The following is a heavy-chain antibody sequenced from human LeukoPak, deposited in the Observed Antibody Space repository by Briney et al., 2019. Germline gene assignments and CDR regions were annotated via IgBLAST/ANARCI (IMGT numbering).Heavy chain of an antibody. J-gene: IGHJ4*02. CDR2: ISYDGSNK. Sequence: QPGGSLRLSCAASGFTFSSYGMHWVRQAPGKGLEWVAVISYDGSNKYYADSVEGRFTISRDNSKNTLYLQMNSLRAEDTAVYYCAKDQGGYSGYDFVYWGQGTLVTVSS. CDR1: GFTFSSYG. D-gene: IGHD5-12*01. V-gene: IGHV3-30*18. CDR3: AKDQGGYSGYDFVY.